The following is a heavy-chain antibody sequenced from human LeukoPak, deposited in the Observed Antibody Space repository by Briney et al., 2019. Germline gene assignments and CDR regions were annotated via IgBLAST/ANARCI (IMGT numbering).Heavy chain of an antibody. D-gene: IGHD4-17*01. CDR3: ARDNGDYWFDY. Sequence: GASVKVSCKASGYTFTAYYMHWVRQAPGQGLEWMGWVNPNSGGTNYAQKFQRRVTMTRDTSISTAYMELIRLRSDDTAVYYCARDNGDYWFDYWGQGTLVTVSS. V-gene: IGHV1-2*02. CDR2: VNPNSGGT. J-gene: IGHJ4*02. CDR1: GYTFTAYY.